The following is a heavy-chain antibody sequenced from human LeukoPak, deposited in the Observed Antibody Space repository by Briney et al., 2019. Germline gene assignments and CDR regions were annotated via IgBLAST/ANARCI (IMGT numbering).Heavy chain of an antibody. J-gene: IGHJ4*02. V-gene: IGHV4-34*01. D-gene: IGHD3-3*01. Sequence: PSETLSLTCAVYGGSFSGYYWSWIRQPPGKGLEWIGEINHSGSTNYNPSLKSRVTISVDTSKNQFSLKLSSVTAADTAVYYCARAGPEYDFWSGYQGYYFDYWGQGTLVTVSS. CDR1: GGSFSGYY. CDR3: ARAGPEYDFWSGYQGYYFDY. CDR2: INHSGST.